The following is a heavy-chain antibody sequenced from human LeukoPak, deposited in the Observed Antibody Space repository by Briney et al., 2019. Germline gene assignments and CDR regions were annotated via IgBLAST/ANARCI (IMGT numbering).Heavy chain of an antibody. Sequence: PSETLSLTHTVSCGSTSSYYWSWIRQPAGKGLEWIGRIYTSGSTNYNPSLKSQVTMSVDTSKNQFSLKLSAVAAADTAVYCCVRGIDSSSTSCQGEFDYGGQGTVVSVS. V-gene: IGHV4-4*07. CDR3: VRGIDSSSTSCQGEFDY. CDR1: CGSTSSYY. D-gene: IGHD2-2*01. J-gene: IGHJ4*02. CDR2: IYTSGST.